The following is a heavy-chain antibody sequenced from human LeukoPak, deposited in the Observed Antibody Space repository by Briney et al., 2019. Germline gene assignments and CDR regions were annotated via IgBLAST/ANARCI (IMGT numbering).Heavy chain of an antibody. V-gene: IGHV4-59*01. J-gene: IGHJ6*02. CDR3: ARRPWGGLDV. D-gene: IGHD1-26*01. CDR2: IYNSGST. CDR1: GDSISNYY. Sequence: PSETLSLTCTVSGDSISNYYWNCIRQPPGKGLEWIGYIYNSGSTNYNPSLKSRVTISVDTSKNQFSLNLSSVTAADTAVYFCARRPWGGLDVWGQGTTVTVSS.